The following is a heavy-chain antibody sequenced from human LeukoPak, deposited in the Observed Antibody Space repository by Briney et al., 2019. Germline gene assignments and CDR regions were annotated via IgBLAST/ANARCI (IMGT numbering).Heavy chain of an antibody. J-gene: IGHJ4*02. D-gene: IGHD3-22*01. Sequence: ASVKVSCRASGYTFTSYDINWVRQATGQGLEWMGWMNPNSGNTGYAQKFQGRVTMTRNTSISTAYMELSSLRSEDTAVYYCATKSFYDSSGYDYWGQGTLVTVSS. CDR3: ATKSFYDSSGYDY. CDR2: MNPNSGNT. V-gene: IGHV1-8*01. CDR1: GYTFTSYD.